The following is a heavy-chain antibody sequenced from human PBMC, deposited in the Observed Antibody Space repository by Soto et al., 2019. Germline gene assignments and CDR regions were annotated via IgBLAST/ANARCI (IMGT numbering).Heavy chain of an antibody. CDR1: GFTFSSYG. D-gene: IGHD3-22*01. J-gene: IGHJ6*02. CDR3: ARGVYYDSSGWYYYYGMDV. Sequence: QVQLVESGGGVVQPGRSLRLSCAASGFTFSSYGMHWVRQAPGKGLEWVAVISYDGSNKYYADSMKGRFTISRDNSKNALYLLMKRLRAEDPAVYYCARGVYYDSSGWYYYYGMDVWGQGTTVTVSS. CDR2: ISYDGSNK. V-gene: IGHV3-30*03.